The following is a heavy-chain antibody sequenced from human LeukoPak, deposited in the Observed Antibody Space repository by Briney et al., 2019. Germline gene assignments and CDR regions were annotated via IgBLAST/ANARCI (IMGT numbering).Heavy chain of an antibody. Sequence: PSETLSLTCTVSGGSISSSSYYWGWIRQPPGKGLEWIGSIYYSGSTNYNPSLKSRVTISVDTSKNQFSLKLSSVTAADTAVYYCARVGKRWLQLRPFDYWGQGTLVTVSS. CDR2: IYYSGST. CDR1: GGSISSSSYY. J-gene: IGHJ4*02. CDR3: ARVGKRWLQLRPFDY. D-gene: IGHD5-24*01. V-gene: IGHV4-39*07.